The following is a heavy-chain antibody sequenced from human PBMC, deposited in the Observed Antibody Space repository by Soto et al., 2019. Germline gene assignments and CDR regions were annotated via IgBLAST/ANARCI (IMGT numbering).Heavy chain of an antibody. D-gene: IGHD2-15*01. CDR1: GYTFTGYY. CDR2: INPNSGGT. J-gene: IGHJ4*02. V-gene: IGHV1-2*04. CDR3: ARDKGYCSDTSCPDFDY. Sequence: ASVKVSCKASGYTFTGYYMHWVRQAPGQGLEWMGWINPNSGGTNYAQKFQGWVTITMDTSMSTAYMELSSLRYEDTAVYYCARDKGYCSDTSCPDFDYWGQGTLVTVSS.